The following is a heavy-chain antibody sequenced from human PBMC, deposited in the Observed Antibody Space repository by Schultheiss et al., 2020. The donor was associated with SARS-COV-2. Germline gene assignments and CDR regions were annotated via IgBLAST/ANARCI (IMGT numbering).Heavy chain of an antibody. Sequence: GGSLRLSCTASGFTFSYYEMNWVRQAPGKGLEWVSAISGSGGSTYYADSVKGRFTISRDNSKNTLYLQMNSLRAEDTAVYYCARDRGGYYYDSSALDAFDIWGQGTMVTVSS. CDR3: ARDRGGYYYDSSALDAFDI. D-gene: IGHD3-22*01. J-gene: IGHJ3*02. CDR1: GFTFSYYE. V-gene: IGHV3-23*01. CDR2: ISGSGGST.